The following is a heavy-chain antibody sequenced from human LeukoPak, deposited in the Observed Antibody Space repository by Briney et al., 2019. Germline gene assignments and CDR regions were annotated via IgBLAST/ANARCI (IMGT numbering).Heavy chain of an antibody. J-gene: IGHJ4*02. CDR2: INPNSGGT. V-gene: IGHV1-2*02. CDR1: GYTFTVYY. Sequence: GASVKVSCKASGYTFTVYYMHWVRQAPGQGLEWMGWINPNSGGTNYAQKFQGRVTMTRDTSISTAYMELSGLRSDDTALYHCARDRGSPHYYDYWGQGTLVTVSS. CDR3: ARDRGSPHYYDY. D-gene: IGHD3-16*01.